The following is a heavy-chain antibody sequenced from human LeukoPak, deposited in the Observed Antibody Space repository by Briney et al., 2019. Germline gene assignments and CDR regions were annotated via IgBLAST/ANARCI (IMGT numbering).Heavy chain of an antibody. Sequence: SVKVSCKASGYTFTSYGISWVRQAPGQGLEWMGGIIPIFGTANYAQKFQGRVTITADESTSTAYMELSSLRSEDTAVYYCARGSSATRRLDYWGQGTLVTVSS. J-gene: IGHJ4*02. V-gene: IGHV1-69*13. CDR3: ARGSSATRRLDY. CDR1: GYTFTSYG. CDR2: IIPIFGTA. D-gene: IGHD2-2*01.